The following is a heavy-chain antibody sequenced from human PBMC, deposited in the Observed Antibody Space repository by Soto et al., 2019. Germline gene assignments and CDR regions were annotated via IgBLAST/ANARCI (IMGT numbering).Heavy chain of an antibody. CDR3: AHRGVDVSLVY. J-gene: IGHJ4*02. CDR2: IYWDDDK. Sequence: QITLKESGPTLVKPTQTLTLTCTFSGFSLSSSGVGVGWIRQPPGKALEWLALIYWDDDKRYSPSLKSRLTISKDTSKNQVVLTMTNMDPVDTATYYCAHRGVDVSLVYWGQGTLVTVSS. D-gene: IGHD2-2*01. V-gene: IGHV2-5*02. CDR1: GFSLSSSGVG.